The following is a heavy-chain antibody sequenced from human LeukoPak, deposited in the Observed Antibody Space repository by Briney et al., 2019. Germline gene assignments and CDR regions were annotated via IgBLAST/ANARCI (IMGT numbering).Heavy chain of an antibody. CDR2: INPNSGGT. D-gene: IGHD3-10*01. Sequence: ASVKVSCKASGYTFTGYYMHWVRQAPGQGLEWMGWINPNSGGTNYAQRFQGWVTMTRDTSISTAYMELSRLRSDDTAVYYCARAVLSPNWFDPWGQGTLVTVSS. CDR3: ARAVLSPNWFDP. V-gene: IGHV1-2*04. J-gene: IGHJ5*02. CDR1: GYTFTGYY.